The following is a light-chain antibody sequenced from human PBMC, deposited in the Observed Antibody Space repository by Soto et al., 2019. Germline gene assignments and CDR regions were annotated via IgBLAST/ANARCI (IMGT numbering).Light chain of an antibody. V-gene: IGKV3-20*01. CDR2: GAS. CDR3: QQYGSSPRT. CDR1: QTVSNTY. Sequence: EIVLTQSPGTLSLSPGERVTLPCRASQTVSNTYLAWYQQKPGQAPRLLIYGASSRATGIPDRFSGSGSGTDFTLTISRLEPDDFAVYYCQQYGSSPRTFGQGTKVEIK. J-gene: IGKJ1*01.